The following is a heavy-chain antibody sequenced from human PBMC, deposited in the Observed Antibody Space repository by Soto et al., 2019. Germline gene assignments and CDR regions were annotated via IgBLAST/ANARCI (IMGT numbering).Heavy chain of an antibody. CDR1: GFTFDDYA. V-gene: IGHV3-9*01. J-gene: IGHJ2*01. CDR3: AKFPRITMITRDNWYFDL. CDR2: ISWNSGSI. Sequence: EVQLVESGGGLVQPGRSLRLSCAASGFTFDDYAMHWVRQAPGKGLEWVSGISWNSGSIGYADSVKGRFTISRDNAKNSLYVQMNSLRAEDTALYYCAKFPRITMITRDNWYFDLWGRGTLVTVSS. D-gene: IGHD3-22*01.